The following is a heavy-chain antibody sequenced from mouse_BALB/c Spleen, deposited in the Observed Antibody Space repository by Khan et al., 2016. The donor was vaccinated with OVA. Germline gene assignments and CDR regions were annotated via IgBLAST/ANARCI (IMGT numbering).Heavy chain of an antibody. CDR3: SRAYFRYDETWFAS. Sequence: VQLKESGPGLVKPSQSLSLTCSVTGYSITSGYYWNWIRQFPGNKLEWMGYMNYDGVNTYNPSLRNRISITRDTSNNQFFLKLNSLTTEDTGTYYCSRAYFRYDETWFASWGQGTLVTVSA. CDR1: GYSITSGYY. CDR2: MNYDGVN. V-gene: IGHV3-6*02. D-gene: IGHD2-14*01. J-gene: IGHJ3*01.